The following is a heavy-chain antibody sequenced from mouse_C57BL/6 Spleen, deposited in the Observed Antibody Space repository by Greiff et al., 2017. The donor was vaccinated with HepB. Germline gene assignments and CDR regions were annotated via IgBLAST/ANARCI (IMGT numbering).Heavy chain of an antibody. CDR2: IDPSDSYT. CDR3: ARGLGEYFDY. J-gene: IGHJ2*01. V-gene: IGHV1-69*01. CDR1: GYTFTSYW. D-gene: IGHD4-1*01. Sequence: VQLQQPGTELVKPGASVKLSCKASGYTFTSYWMHWVKQRPGQGLEWIGEIDPSDSYTNYNQKFKGKSTLTVDKSSSTAYMQLSSLTSEDSAVYYCARGLGEYFDYWGQGTTLTVSS.